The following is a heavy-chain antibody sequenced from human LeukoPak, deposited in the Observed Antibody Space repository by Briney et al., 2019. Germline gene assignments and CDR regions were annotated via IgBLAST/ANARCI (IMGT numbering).Heavy chain of an antibody. D-gene: IGHD5-18*01. CDR2: IYSGGST. J-gene: IGHJ3*02. CDR1: GFIFSSYA. V-gene: IGHV3-23*03. Sequence: GGSLRLSCAASGFIFSSYAMTWVRQAPGKGLEWVSVIYSGGSTYYADSVKGRFTISRDNSKNTLYLQMNSLRAEDTAVYYCAKDKGYYIWGQGTMVTVSS. CDR3: AKDKGYYI.